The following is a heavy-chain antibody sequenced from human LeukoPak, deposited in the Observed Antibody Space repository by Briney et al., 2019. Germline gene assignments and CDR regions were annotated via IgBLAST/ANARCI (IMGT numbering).Heavy chain of an antibody. J-gene: IGHJ4*02. D-gene: IGHD3-22*01. Sequence: GGSLRLSCAASGFTFSSYWMSWVRQAPGKGLEWVANIKQDGSEKYYVDSVKGRFTISRDNAKNSLYLQMNSLRAEDTAVYYCARDSGPYDIVHFDYWGQGTLVTVSS. V-gene: IGHV3-7*01. CDR1: GFTFSSYW. CDR2: IKQDGSEK. CDR3: ARDSGPYDIVHFDY.